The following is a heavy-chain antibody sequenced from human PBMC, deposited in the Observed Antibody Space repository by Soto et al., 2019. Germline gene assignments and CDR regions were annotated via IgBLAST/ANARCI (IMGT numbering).Heavy chain of an antibody. CDR3: ARERRYYDVWSGYFSYYYYGMDV. J-gene: IGHJ6*02. D-gene: IGHD3-3*01. V-gene: IGHV3-74*01. CDR2: INSDGSST. CDR1: GFTFSSYW. Sequence: GGSLRLSCAASGFTFSSYWMHWVRQAPGKGLVWVSRINSDGSSTSYADSVKGRFTISRDNAKNTLYLQMNSLRAEDTAVYYCARERRYYDVWSGYFSYYYYGMDVWGQGTTVTVSS.